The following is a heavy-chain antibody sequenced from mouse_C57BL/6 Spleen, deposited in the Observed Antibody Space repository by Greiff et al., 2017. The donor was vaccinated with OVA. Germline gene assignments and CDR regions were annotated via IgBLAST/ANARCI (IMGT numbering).Heavy chain of an antibody. D-gene: IGHD2-4*01. J-gene: IGHJ4*01. V-gene: IGHV1-26*01. CDR2: INPNNGGT. CDR3: AREGIYYDYEDAMDY. Sequence: VQLQQSGPELVKPGASVKISCKASGYTFTDYYMNWVKQSHGKSLEWIGDINPNNGGTSYNQKFKGKATLTVDKSSSTAYMELRSLTSEDSAVYYCAREGIYYDYEDAMDYWGQGTSVTVSS. CDR1: GYTFTDYY.